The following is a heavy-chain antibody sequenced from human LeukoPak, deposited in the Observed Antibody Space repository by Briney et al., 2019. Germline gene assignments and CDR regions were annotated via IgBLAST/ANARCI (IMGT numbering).Heavy chain of an antibody. D-gene: IGHD3-22*01. CDR1: GGSISSSSYY. CDR3: ARETSSGSGYYFDY. Sequence: SETLSLTCTVSGGSISSSSYYWGWIRQPPGKGLEWIGSIYYSGSTYYNPSLKSRVTISVDTSKNQLSLKLSSVTAADTAVYYCARETSSGSGYYFDYWGQGTLVTVSS. J-gene: IGHJ4*02. V-gene: IGHV4-39*07. CDR2: IYYSGST.